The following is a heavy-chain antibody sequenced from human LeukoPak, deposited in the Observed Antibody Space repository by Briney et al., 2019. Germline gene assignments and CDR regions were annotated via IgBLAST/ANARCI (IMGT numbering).Heavy chain of an antibody. CDR1: GYTLTDYY. V-gene: IGHV1-2*06. CDR3: ARVGYYESSGYYEY. Sequence: ASVKVSCKASGYTLTDYYMHWVRQAPGQGLEWMGRINPNSGGTDYAQKFQGRVTMTRDTSISTVYMELSRLRSDDTAVYYCARVGYYESSGYYEYWGQGTLVTVSS. J-gene: IGHJ4*02. D-gene: IGHD3-22*01. CDR2: INPNSGGT.